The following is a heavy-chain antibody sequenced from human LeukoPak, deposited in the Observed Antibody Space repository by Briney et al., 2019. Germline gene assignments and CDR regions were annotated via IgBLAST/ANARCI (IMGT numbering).Heavy chain of an antibody. D-gene: IGHD4-23*01. CDR3: ARTLIPLEDGGNAEDFDY. CDR2: INPNSGGT. V-gene: IGHV1-2*04. Sequence: GASVKVSCKASGYTFTGYYMHWVRQAPGQGLEWMGWINPNSGGTNYAQKFQGWVTMTRDTSISTAYMELSRLRSDDTAVYYCARTLIPLEDGGNAEDFDYWGQGTLVTVSS. J-gene: IGHJ4*02. CDR1: GYTFTGYY.